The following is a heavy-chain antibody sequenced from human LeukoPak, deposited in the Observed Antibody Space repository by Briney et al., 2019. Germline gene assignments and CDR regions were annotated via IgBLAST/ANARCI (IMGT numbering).Heavy chain of an antibody. CDR2: MNPNSGNT. Sequence: GASVKVSCKASGYTFTSYDINWVRQATGQGLEWMGWMNPNSGNTGYAQKFQGRVTMTRNASISTAYMELSSLRSEDTAVYYCAINDNSRRYFQYWGQGTLVTVSS. V-gene: IGHV1-8*01. CDR1: GYTFTSYD. J-gene: IGHJ1*01. D-gene: IGHD1-26*01. CDR3: AINDNSRRYFQY.